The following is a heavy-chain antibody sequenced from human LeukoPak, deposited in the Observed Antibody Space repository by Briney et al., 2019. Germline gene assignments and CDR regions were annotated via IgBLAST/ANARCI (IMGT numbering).Heavy chain of an antibody. J-gene: IGHJ3*02. D-gene: IGHD4-17*01. CDR2: INWNGGST. Sequence: GGSLRLSCAASGFTFDDYGMSWVRQAPGKGLEWVSGINWNGGSTGYADSVKGRFTISRDNAKNSLYLQMNSLRAEDTAVYYCARDYGDYRGLDAFDIWGQGTMVTVSS. CDR3: ARDYGDYRGLDAFDI. V-gene: IGHV3-20*04. CDR1: GFTFDDYG.